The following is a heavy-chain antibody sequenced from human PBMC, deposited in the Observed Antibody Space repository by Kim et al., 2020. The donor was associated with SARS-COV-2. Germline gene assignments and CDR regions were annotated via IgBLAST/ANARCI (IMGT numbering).Heavy chain of an antibody. Sequence: GGSLRLSCAASGFTFSSYAMHWVRQAPGKGLEWVAVISYDGSNKYYADSVKGRFTISRDNSKNTLYLQMNSLRAEDTAVYYCATDTIFGVVTPYYYYGMDVWGQGTTVTVSS. CDR3: ATDTIFGVVTPYYYYGMDV. CDR1: GFTFSSYA. CDR2: ISYDGSNK. J-gene: IGHJ6*02. V-gene: IGHV3-30-3*01. D-gene: IGHD3-3*01.